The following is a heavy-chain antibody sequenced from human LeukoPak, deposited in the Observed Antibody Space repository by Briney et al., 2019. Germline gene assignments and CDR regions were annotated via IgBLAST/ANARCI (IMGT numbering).Heavy chain of an antibody. Sequence: SETLSLTCTVSGGSISCYYWSWIRQPAGKGLEWIGRIYTSVSTNYNPSLKSRVTISVDKSKNQFSLKLSSVTAADTAVYYCARDRVAATFGYLGQGTLVTVSS. CDR3: ARDRVAATFGY. CDR1: GGSISCYY. J-gene: IGHJ4*02. CDR2: IYTSVST. V-gene: IGHV4-4*07. D-gene: IGHD2-15*01.